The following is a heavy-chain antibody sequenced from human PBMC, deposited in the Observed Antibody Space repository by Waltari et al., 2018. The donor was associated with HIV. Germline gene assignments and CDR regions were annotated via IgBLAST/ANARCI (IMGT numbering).Heavy chain of an antibody. CDR3: ARAVGYDYVWGSYADF. CDR1: NDDGPSFSDYWWSFRDYY. J-gene: IGHJ4*02. CDR2: VDHTGST. D-gene: IGHD3-16*01. V-gene: IGHV4-34*01. Sequence: QVQLHQWGAGLLKPSETLSLTCAVYNDDGPSFSDYWWSFRDYYGTWMRQSPVKGLEWIGEVDHTGSTNYNGAFRGRVSVSVDTSKKQFSLRLSSVSDADTAVYFCARAVGYDYVWGSYADFWAQGTQVTVSS.